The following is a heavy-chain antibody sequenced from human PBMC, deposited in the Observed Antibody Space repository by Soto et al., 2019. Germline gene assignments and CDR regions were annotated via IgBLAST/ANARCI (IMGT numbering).Heavy chain of an antibody. CDR2: MYSAGNT. Sequence: EVQLVESGGGLVQRGGSLRLSCAASGLIVDNNYMSWVRQAPGKGLEWISVMYSAGNTYYADSVRVRFTISRDSSTNTLFLEMHSLRVEDTAVYYCARDRRADDYGDDAFDNWGQGTLVTVSS. V-gene: IGHV3-66*01. D-gene: IGHD4-17*01. J-gene: IGHJ4*02. CDR3: ARDRRADDYGDDAFDN. CDR1: GLIVDNNY.